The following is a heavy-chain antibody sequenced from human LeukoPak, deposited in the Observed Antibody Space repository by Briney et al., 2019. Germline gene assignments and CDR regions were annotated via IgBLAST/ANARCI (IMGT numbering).Heavy chain of an antibody. CDR2: IYYSGST. CDR3: ARDRIQLWPGMDV. CDR1: GGSISSGGYY. D-gene: IGHD5-18*01. V-gene: IGHV4-31*03. Sequence: SETLSLTCTVSGGSISSGGYYWSWIRQHPGKGLEWIGYIYYSGSTYYNPSLKSRVTISVDTSKNQFSLKLSSVTAADTAVYYCARDRIQLWPGMDVGGQGPTVTVSS. J-gene: IGHJ6*02.